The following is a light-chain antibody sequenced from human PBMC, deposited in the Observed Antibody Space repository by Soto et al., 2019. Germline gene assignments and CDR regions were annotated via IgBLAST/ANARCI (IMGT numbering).Light chain of an antibody. CDR1: QSVSSNY. CDR2: GAS. V-gene: IGKV3-20*01. J-gene: IGKJ5*01. Sequence: ESVLTQSPGTLSLSPGERSTLSCRASQSVSSNYLAWYQEKPGQAPRXXVYGASSRATGIPERFSGSVSETDLTISISRLEPEDFEVYYCQHYGNSPLTFGQGTRLEIK. CDR3: QHYGNSPLT.